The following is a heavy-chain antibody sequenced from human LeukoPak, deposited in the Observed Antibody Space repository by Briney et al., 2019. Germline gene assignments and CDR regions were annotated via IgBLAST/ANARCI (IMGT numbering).Heavy chain of an antibody. V-gene: IGHV1-69*06. CDR3: ARDGYSSGQTRAFDI. D-gene: IGHD6-19*01. Sequence: ASVKVSCKASGGTFSSYAISWVRQAPEQGLEWMGGIIPIFGTANYAQKFQGRVTITADKSTSTAYMELSSLRSEDTAVYYCARDGYSSGQTRAFDIWGQGTMVTVS. CDR1: GGTFSSYA. CDR2: IIPIFGTA. J-gene: IGHJ3*02.